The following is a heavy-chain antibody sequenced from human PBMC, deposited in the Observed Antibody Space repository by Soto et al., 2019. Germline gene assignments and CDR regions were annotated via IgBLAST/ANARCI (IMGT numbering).Heavy chain of an antibody. CDR3: ARPYDSSDYYGGGMDV. D-gene: IGHD3-22*01. J-gene: IGHJ6*02. CDR1: GGTFNNNS. CDR2: IIPILGTA. Sequence: SVKVSCKASGGTFNNNSISWVRQAPGQGLEWMGGIIPILGTANYAQKFRGRVTITADESTSTGYMDLSSLRSEDTAVYYCARPYDSSDYYGGGMDVWGQGTTVTVSS. V-gene: IGHV1-69*13.